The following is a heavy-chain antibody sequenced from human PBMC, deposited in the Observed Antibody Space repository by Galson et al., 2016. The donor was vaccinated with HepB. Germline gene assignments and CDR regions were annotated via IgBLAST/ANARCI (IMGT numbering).Heavy chain of an antibody. V-gene: IGHV3-43*01. Sequence: SLRLSCAASGFTFDDYTMHWVRQAPGRGLEWVSLITWDGANTYYADSVRGRFTISRDNSKNSLYLQMNSLRTDDTAFYFCAEDRASRSYFDSWGQGTTVTVSS. J-gene: IGHJ4*03. CDR1: GFTFDDYT. CDR3: AEDRASRSYFDS. D-gene: IGHD2-21*01. CDR2: ITWDGANT.